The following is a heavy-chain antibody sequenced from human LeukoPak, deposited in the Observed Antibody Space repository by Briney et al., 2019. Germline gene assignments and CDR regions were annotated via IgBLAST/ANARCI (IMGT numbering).Heavy chain of an antibody. Sequence: GASVKVSCKASGGTFSSYAISWVRQAPGQGLEWMGGIIPIFGTANYAQKFQGRVTITTNESTSTAYMELSSLRSEDTAVYYCTTEHYRGSGTLAYWGQGTLVTVSS. CDR2: IIPIFGTA. CDR1: GGTFSSYA. D-gene: IGHD3-10*01. V-gene: IGHV1-69*05. CDR3: TTEHYRGSGTLAY. J-gene: IGHJ4*02.